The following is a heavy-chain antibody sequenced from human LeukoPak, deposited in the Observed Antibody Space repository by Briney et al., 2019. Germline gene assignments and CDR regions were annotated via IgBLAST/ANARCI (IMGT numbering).Heavy chain of an antibody. J-gene: IGHJ4*02. CDR2: IYPDDSDT. CDR3: ARQNSHCSGGGCFSDYFDF. Sequence: GESLKISCKASGYNFTNYWIGWVRQMPGKDLEWMGIIYPDDSDTRYSPSFEGQVTISADKSISTAYLQWNSLKASDIAMYYCARQNSHCSGGGCFSDYFDFWGQGTLVTVSS. V-gene: IGHV5-51*01. D-gene: IGHD2-8*02. CDR1: GYNFTNYW.